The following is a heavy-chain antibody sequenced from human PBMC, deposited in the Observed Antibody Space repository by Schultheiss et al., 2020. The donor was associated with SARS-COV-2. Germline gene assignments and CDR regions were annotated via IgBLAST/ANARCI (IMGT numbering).Heavy chain of an antibody. CDR1: GFSLTTNGMR. V-gene: IGHV2-5*08. CDR2: IYWDDDK. Sequence: SGPTLVKPTQTLTLTCTFSGFSLTTNGMRVSWIRQPPGKALEWLALIYWDDDKRYSSSLKSRLTITKDTSTNQVVLTMTNMDPVDTATYYCAHSGSYDSPSRGAFDFWGQGTMVTVSS. CDR3: AHSGSYDSPSRGAFDF. D-gene: IGHD3-22*01. J-gene: IGHJ3*01.